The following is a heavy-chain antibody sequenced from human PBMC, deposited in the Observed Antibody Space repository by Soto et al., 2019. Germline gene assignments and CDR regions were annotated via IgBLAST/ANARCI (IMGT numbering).Heavy chain of an antibody. Sequence: EVQLVESGGGLVKPGGSLRLSCAASGFTFERFTMHWVRQAPGKGPEWVSCISASGGSIFFAESMKGRFTISRDNAKNSLSLQLDSMTVEDPAVSYCARGAGGRRSSRDFFDSWGQGTLVTVSS. J-gene: IGHJ4*02. CDR2: ISASGGSI. D-gene: IGHD3-16*01. CDR1: GFTFERFT. CDR3: ARGAGGRRSSRDFFDS. V-gene: IGHV3-21*01.